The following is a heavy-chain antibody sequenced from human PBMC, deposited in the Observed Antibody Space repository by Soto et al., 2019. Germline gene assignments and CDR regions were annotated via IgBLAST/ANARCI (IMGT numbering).Heavy chain of an antibody. Sequence: SETLSLTCAVSGGSISSSNWWSWVRQPPGKGLEWIGEIYHSGSTNYNPSLKRRVTISVDKSKNQFSLKLSSVTAADTAVYYCARRLYYDSSGFEGGGMDVWGQGTTVTVSS. CDR1: GGSISSSNW. J-gene: IGHJ6*02. D-gene: IGHD3-22*01. V-gene: IGHV4-4*02. CDR3: ARRLYYDSSGFEGGGMDV. CDR2: IYHSGST.